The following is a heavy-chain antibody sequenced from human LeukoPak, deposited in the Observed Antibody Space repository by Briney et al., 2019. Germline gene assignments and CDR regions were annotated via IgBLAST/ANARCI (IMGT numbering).Heavy chain of an antibody. CDR2: INHSGST. V-gene: IGHV4-34*01. CDR1: GGSFSGYY. D-gene: IGHD3-10*01. J-gene: IGHJ4*02. CDR3: ARDHGSGSYYRANPNPFDY. Sequence: SETLSLTCAVYGGSFSGYYWSWIRQPPGKGLEWIGEINHSGSTNYNPSLKSRVTISVATYKKQFSLKLGSVTAADTAVYYCARDHGSGSYYRANPNPFDYWGQGTLVTVSS.